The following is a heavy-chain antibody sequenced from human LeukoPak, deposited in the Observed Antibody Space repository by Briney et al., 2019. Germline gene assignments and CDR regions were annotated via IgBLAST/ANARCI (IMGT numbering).Heavy chain of an antibody. CDR3: ASAGSGLY. J-gene: IGHJ4*02. Sequence: GGSLRLSCAASGFSFSTYAMSWVRQAPGEGLEWVSTIGGSGGRIYYADSVKGRFTTSRDNSKNSLYLQMNSLRDEDTAVYCCASAGSGLYWGQGTLVTVSS. V-gene: IGHV3-23*01. D-gene: IGHD6-19*01. CDR2: IGGSGGRI. CDR1: GFSFSTYA.